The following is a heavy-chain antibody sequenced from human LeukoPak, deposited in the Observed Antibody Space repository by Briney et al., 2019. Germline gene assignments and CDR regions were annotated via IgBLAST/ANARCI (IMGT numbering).Heavy chain of an antibody. J-gene: IGHJ4*02. D-gene: IGHD2-2*01. CDR2: IAHDETNR. Sequence: GGSLRLSCAASGFTFSSYAMSWVRQTPARGLEWVAVIAHDETNRFYADSVKGRFTISRDNSMNTLYLRMNSLRPEDTAVYFCARDLTPGAPNYFDYWGQGTLVTVSS. V-gene: IGHV3-30*19. CDR3: ARDLTPGAPNYFDY. CDR1: GFTFSSYA.